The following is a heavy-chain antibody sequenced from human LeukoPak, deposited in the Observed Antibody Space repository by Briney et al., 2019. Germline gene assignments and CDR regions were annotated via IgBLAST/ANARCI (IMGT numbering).Heavy chain of an antibody. CDR2: IKSKTDGGTT. V-gene: IGHV3-15*01. J-gene: IGHJ4*02. Sequence: GGSLRLSCAASGFTFSNAWMSWVRQAPGKGLEWVGRIKSKTDGGTTDYAAPVKGRFAISRDDSKNTLYLQMNSLRAEDTAVYYCAKGRPNYYDSSGYYCDYWGQGTLVTVSS. CDR3: AKGRPNYYDSSGYYCDY. CDR1: GFTFSNAW. D-gene: IGHD3-22*01.